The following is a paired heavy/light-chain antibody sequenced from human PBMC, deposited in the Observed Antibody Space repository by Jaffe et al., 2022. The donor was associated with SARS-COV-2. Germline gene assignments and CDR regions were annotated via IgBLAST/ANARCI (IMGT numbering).Light chain of an antibody. V-gene: IGKV4-1*01. Sequence: DIVMTQSPDSLAVSLGERATINCKSSQSVLYSSNNKNSLAWYQQKPGQPPKLLIYWASSREPGVPDRFSGSGSGTDFTLTISSLQAEDVAVYYCQQYYNTPFTFGPGTKVDIK. CDR3: QQYYNTPFT. J-gene: IGKJ3*01. CDR2: WAS. CDR1: QSVLYSSNNKNS.
Heavy chain of an antibody. CDR1: GGSISTYY. Sequence: QVQLQESGPGLLKPSETLSLTCTVSGGSISTYYWNWIRQPPGTGLEWIGYIDYSGGTNHNPSLQSRVTISVDTSKNQFSLKLSSVTSADTAVYYCTRGRRSSGRHDAFDIWGQGTMVTVSS. V-gene: IGHV4-59*01. D-gene: IGHD5-12*01. CDR2: IDYSGGT. J-gene: IGHJ3*02. CDR3: TRGRRSSGRHDAFDI.